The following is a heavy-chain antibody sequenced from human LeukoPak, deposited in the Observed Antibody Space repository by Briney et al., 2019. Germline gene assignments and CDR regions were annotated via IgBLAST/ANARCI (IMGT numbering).Heavy chain of an antibody. CDR1: GGSITMYY. CDR2: SYYSGDT. V-gene: IGHV4-59*12. D-gene: IGHD3-16*02. CDR3: ARDYVWGSYHP. Sequence: PSETLSLTCTVSGGSITMYYWNWIRQPPGKGLEWIGHSYYSGDTNYNPSLKSRVAISVDTSKNQFSLKLSSVTAADTAVYYCARDYVWGSYHPWGQGTLVTVSS. J-gene: IGHJ5*02.